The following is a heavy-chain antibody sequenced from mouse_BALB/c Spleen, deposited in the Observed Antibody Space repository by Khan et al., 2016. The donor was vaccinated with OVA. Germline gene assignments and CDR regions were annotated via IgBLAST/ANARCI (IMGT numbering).Heavy chain of an antibody. J-gene: IGHJ4*01. Sequence: KQSPGKALKWMGWINTYTGKPTYADDFKGRFAFSLETSPSTAYLQINTLKNDDTSTYFCARPPYFSYTLDHWGQGTSVTVSS. CDR3: ARPPYFSYTLDH. CDR2: INTYTGKP. D-gene: IGHD2-10*01. V-gene: IGHV9-3-1*01.